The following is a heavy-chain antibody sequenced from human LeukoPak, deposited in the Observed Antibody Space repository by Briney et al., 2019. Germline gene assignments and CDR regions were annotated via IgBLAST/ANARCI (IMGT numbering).Heavy chain of an antibody. CDR1: GFTFSSYW. D-gene: IGHD3-16*01. J-gene: IGHJ6*03. CDR3: ARVMSASVWRSYGSYYYYYYMDI. CDR2: IKQDGSEK. V-gene: IGHV3-7*01. Sequence: GGSLRLXCAASGFTFSSYWMSWDRQAPGKGLEWVANIKQDGSEKYSVDSVKGRFTISRDNAKNSLYMQMNSLRAEDTAVYYCARVMSASVWRSYGSYYYYYYMDIWGKGTTVTVSS.